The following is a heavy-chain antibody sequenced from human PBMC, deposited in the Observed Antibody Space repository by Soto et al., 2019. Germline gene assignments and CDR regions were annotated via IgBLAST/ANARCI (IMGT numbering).Heavy chain of an antibody. V-gene: IGHV1-69*12. CDR1: GGTFNTFA. J-gene: IGHJ6*02. D-gene: IGHD5-12*01. CDR3: ARDKERQRLGGNYYYAMDI. Sequence: QVQLGQSGAEGKKLGSSVKVSCKASGGTFNTFAISWLRQAPGQGFEGLGGITPIFRTPDYAQKFQGRVTIIADESASTAYMELSSLRSEDTAVYYCARDKERQRLGGNYYYAMDIWGQGTTVTVSS. CDR2: ITPIFRTP.